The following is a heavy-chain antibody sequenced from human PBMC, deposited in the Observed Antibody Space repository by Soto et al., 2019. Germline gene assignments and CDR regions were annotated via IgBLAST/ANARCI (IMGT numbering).Heavy chain of an antibody. Sequence: PSETLSLTCTVSGGSISSSSYYWGWIRQTPGKGLEWIGHINYSGSTNYNPSLKSRVTISVDTSKNQFSLNLSSLTAADTVVYFCARRPDGFDIWGQGTMVTVSS. J-gene: IGHJ3*02. V-gene: IGHV4-39*01. CDR1: GGSISSSSYY. CDR2: INYSGST. CDR3: ARRPDGFDI.